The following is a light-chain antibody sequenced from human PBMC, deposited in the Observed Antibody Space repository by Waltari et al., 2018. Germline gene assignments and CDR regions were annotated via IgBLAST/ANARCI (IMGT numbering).Light chain of an antibody. CDR1: SSNIGSNP. CDR3: AAWDDSLNAWV. V-gene: IGLV1-44*01. CDR2: SNN. J-gene: IGLJ3*02. Sequence: QSVLTQPPSASGTPGQRVTISCSGSSSNIGSNPVTWYQQLPGTAPKLLIVSNNQRPSGVPDRVSGSKSGTSASLAISGLQSEDEADYYCAAWDDSLNAWVFGGGTKLTVL.